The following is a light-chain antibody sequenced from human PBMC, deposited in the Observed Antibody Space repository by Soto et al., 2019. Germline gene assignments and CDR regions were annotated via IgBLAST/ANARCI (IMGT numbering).Light chain of an antibody. CDR3: QQRSNWPQWT. CDR1: QSVSSY. V-gene: IGKV3-11*01. CDR2: DAS. Sequence: EIVLTQSPATLSLSPGGRATLSCRASQSVSSYLAWYQQKPGQAPRLLIYDASNRATGIPARFSGSGSGTDFTLTISSLEPEDFAVYYCQQRSNWPQWTFGQGTKVDI. J-gene: IGKJ1*01.